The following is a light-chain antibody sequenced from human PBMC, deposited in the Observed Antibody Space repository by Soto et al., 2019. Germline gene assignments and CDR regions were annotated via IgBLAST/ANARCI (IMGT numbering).Light chain of an antibody. J-gene: IGKJ3*01. CDR1: QTISSW. CDR3: QQYKSFWT. CDR2: DAS. V-gene: IGKV1-5*01. Sequence: DIQMTQSPSTLSGSVGDRVTITCRASQTISSWLAWYQQKPGKAPRLLIYDASSLESWVPSRFSGSGSGTEFTLTISSLQSEDFATYYCQQYKSFWTFGPGTKVDIK.